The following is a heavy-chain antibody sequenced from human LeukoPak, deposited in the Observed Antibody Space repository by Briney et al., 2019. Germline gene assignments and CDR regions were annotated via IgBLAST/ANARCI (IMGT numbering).Heavy chain of an antibody. CDR2: SYHRGST. CDR3: ARDRELGY. V-gene: IGHV4-59*01. D-gene: IGHD1-1*01. Sequence: SETLSLTCAVYGGSFSGYYWGWIRQSPGKGLEWIGWSYHRGSTSYNPSLKSRVAISVDTSKGQFSLKLTSVTAADTAVYYCARDRELGYWGQGTLVIVSS. J-gene: IGHJ4*02. CDR1: GGSFSGYY.